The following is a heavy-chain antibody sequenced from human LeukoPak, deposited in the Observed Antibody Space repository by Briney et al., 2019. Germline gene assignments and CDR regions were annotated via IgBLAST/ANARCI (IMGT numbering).Heavy chain of an antibody. Sequence: PGGSLRLSCAASGFTFSDYYMSWIRQAPGKGLEWVSYISSSSSYTNYADSVKGRFTISRDNAKNSLYLQMNSLRAEDTAVYYCAGVQSARSLEWLSGPDYWGQGTLVTVSS. CDR1: GFTFSDYY. V-gene: IGHV3-11*06. CDR2: ISSSSSYT. D-gene: IGHD3-3*01. CDR3: AGVQSARSLEWLSGPDY. J-gene: IGHJ4*02.